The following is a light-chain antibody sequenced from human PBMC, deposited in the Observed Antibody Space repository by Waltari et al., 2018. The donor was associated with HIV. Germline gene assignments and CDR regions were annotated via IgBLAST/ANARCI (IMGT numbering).Light chain of an antibody. CDR2: GAS. J-gene: IGKJ2*01. CDR3: QQYNNWHT. CDR1: QSVSNN. V-gene: IGKV3-15*01. Sequence: ETVMTQSPATLSVSPGERATLSCRASQSVSNNLAWYQQKPGRAPRLLIYGASTRAAGIPARVSGSGSGTEFTLTITSLQSEDSALYYCQQYNNWHTFGQGTKLEIK.